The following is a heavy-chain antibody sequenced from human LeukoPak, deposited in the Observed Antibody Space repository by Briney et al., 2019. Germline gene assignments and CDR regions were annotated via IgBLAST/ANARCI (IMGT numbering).Heavy chain of an antibody. CDR1: GFTFSSYG. CDR2: IRYDGSEK. D-gene: IGHD3-22*01. J-gene: IGHJ4*02. Sequence: GGSLRLSCAASGFTFSSYGMLWVRQAPGKGLEWVSFIRYDGSEKYYADSVKGRFTISRDNSKNTLYLQMNSLRADDTAVYYCAKDSEFYFDSSGYEDCWGQGTLVTVSS. V-gene: IGHV3-30*02. CDR3: AKDSEFYFDSSGYEDC.